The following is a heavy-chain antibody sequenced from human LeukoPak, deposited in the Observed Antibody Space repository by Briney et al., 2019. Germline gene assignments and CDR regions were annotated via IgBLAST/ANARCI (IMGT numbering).Heavy chain of an antibody. CDR1: GFTFSSYA. J-gene: IGHJ4*02. Sequence: PGGSLRLSCAAPGFTFSSYAMHWVRQAPGKGLEWVGVISYDGSNKYYADSVKGRFTISRDNSKNTLYLQMNSLRAEDTAVYYCARDKIEGPTKLDYWGQGILVTVSS. CDR2: ISYDGSNK. CDR3: ARDKIEGPTKLDY. V-gene: IGHV3-30*04. D-gene: IGHD1-1*01.